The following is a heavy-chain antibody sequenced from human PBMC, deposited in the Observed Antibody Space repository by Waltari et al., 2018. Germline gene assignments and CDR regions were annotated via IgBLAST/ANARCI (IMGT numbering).Heavy chain of an antibody. V-gene: IGHV4-34*01. CDR2: INHSGIT. Sequence: QVQLQQWGARLLKPPEPLSLTCAVYGGSFSGFYLSWIRPPPRKGLEWIGEINHSGITNYNPSLKSRVTISVDTSKNQFSLKLSSVTAADTAVYYCARGDIGVVPAAPPTNNWFDPWGQGTLVTVSS. D-gene: IGHD2-2*01. CDR1: GGSFSGFY. J-gene: IGHJ5*02. CDR3: ARGDIGVVPAAPPTNNWFDP.